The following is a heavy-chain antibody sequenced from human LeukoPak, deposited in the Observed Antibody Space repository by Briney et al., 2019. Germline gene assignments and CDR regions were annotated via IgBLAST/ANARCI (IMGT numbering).Heavy chain of an antibody. CDR3: AKVPGYSYGYDYYGMDV. D-gene: IGHD5-18*01. CDR1: GFTFTSFA. CDR2: IDMTGGST. V-gene: IGHV3-23*01. J-gene: IGHJ6*02. Sequence: GGSLRLSCVASGFTFTSFAMSWVRQAPGKGLEWVSHIDMTGGSTSYIDSVKGRFTISRDNSKNTLYLQMNSLRAEDTAVYYCAKVPGYSYGYDYYGMDVWGQGTTVTVSS.